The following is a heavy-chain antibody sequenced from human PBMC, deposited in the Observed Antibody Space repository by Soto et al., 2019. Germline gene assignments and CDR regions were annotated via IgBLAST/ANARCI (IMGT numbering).Heavy chain of an antibody. CDR1: GFTFSNFV. Sequence: QVQLVESGGGVVQPGGSLRLSCAASGFTFSNFVVHWVRQAPGKGLEWVAATSYDGKNKDHADSVKGRFTISRDNSKNTLYLQMNSLRHEDTAVYFCARERAIAATGIFYYWGQGTLVTVSS. J-gene: IGHJ4*02. D-gene: IGHD6-13*01. CDR3: ARERAIAATGIFYY. V-gene: IGHV3-30*04. CDR2: TSYDGKNK.